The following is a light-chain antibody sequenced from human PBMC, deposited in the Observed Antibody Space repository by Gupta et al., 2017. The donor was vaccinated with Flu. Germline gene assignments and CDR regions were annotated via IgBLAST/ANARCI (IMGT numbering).Light chain of an antibody. V-gene: IGLV2-11*01. CDR2: EVS. CDR3: CSYAGSYAGV. CDR1: SSDVGGYKF. Sequence: HSALTQPPAVSGCPGHPVTISCTGSSSDVGGYKFVSCYQHHPGKAPKLIIYEVSKRSSGVPDRFSGSKAGNTASLTISGHQAEDEADYHCCSYAGSYAGVFGGGTKLTVL. J-gene: IGLJ2*01.